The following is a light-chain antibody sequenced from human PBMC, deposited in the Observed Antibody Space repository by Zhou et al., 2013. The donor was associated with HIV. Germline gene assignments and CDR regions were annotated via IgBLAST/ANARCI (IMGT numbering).Light chain of an antibody. V-gene: IGKV3D-20*02. J-gene: IGKJ2*01. Sequence: EIVLTQSPGTLSLSPGERATLSCRASESVSGNHLAWYQQKPGQAPRLLIYGASTRATGIPDRFSGSGSGAAFTLTISRLDPEDFAVYYCQQRRNWPVTFGQGTKLEI. CDR2: GAS. CDR1: ESVSGNH. CDR3: QQRRNWPVT.